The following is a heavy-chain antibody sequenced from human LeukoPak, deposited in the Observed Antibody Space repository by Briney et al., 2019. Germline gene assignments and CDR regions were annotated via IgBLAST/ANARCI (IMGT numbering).Heavy chain of an antibody. Sequence: SETLSLTCTVSGGSISSGSYYWGWIRQPPGKGLEWIGSIFYSGSTYYNPSLKSRVTISVDTSKNQFSLKLSSVTAADTAVYYCARHDVENYYGSGSWSYYYYYMDVWGKGTTVTVSS. J-gene: IGHJ6*03. V-gene: IGHV4-39*01. CDR2: IFYSGST. D-gene: IGHD3-10*01. CDR1: GGSISSGSYY. CDR3: ARHDVENYYGSGSWSYYYYYMDV.